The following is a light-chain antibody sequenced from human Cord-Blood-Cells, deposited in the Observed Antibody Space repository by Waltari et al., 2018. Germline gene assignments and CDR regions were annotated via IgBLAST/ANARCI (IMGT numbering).Light chain of an antibody. CDR3: SSYTSSSHVV. CDR1: SSDGGGYNY. V-gene: IGLV2-14*01. Sequence: QSALTQPASVSGSPGQSITISCTGTSSDGGGYNYVSWYQQHPGKAPQLMIYDVSNRPSGVSNRFSGSKSGNTASLTISGLQAEDDADYYCSSYTSSSHVVFGGGTKLTVL. CDR2: DVS. J-gene: IGLJ2*01.